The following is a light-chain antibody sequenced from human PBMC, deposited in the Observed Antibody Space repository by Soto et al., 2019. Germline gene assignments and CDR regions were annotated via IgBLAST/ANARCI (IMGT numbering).Light chain of an antibody. CDR2: GSS. V-gene: IGKV3-20*01. CDR1: QTVSGNY. J-gene: IGKJ2*01. CDR3: QQYGSSPPYT. Sequence: EIVLTQSPGILSLSPGERATLSCRASQTVSGNYLAWYQQKPGQSPRLLIYGSSDRATGIPDRFSGSGSGTDFTLTINSVEPEDFAVYHCQQYGSSPPYTFGQGTTLE.